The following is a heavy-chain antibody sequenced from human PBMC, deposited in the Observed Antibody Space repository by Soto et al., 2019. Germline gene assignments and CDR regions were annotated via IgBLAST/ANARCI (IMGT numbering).Heavy chain of an antibody. CDR1: GFTFSSYA. Sequence: GGSLRLSCAASGFTFSSYAMSWVRQAPGKGLEWVSAISGSGGSTYYADSVKGRFTISRDNSKNTLYLQMNSLRAEDTAVYYCAKEVEGSGSYYSAFDIWGQGTMVTVSS. CDR2: ISGSGGST. CDR3: AKEVEGSGSYYSAFDI. J-gene: IGHJ3*02. D-gene: IGHD3-10*01. V-gene: IGHV3-23*01.